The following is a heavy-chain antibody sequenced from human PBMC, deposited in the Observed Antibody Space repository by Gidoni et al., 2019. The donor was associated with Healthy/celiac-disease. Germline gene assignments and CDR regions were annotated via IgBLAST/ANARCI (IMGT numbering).Heavy chain of an antibody. CDR1: GFTFDDYA. CDR3: AKDIMGGGDEYFDY. J-gene: IGHJ4*02. Sequence: EVQLVESGGGLVQPGRSLRLSCAASGFTFDDYAMHWVRQAPGKGLEWVSGISWNSGSIGYADSVKGRFTISRDNAKNSLYLQMNSLRAEDTALYYCAKDIMGGGDEYFDYWGQGTLVTVSS. CDR2: ISWNSGSI. D-gene: IGHD2-21*01. V-gene: IGHV3-9*01.